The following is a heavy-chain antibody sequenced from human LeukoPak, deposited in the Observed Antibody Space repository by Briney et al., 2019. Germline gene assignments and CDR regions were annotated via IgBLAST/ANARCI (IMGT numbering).Heavy chain of an antibody. CDR1: GGSISSYY. V-gene: IGHV4-34*01. CDR3: ARGQRLWLVE. Sequence: SETLSLTCTVSGGSISSYYWSWIRQPPGKGLEWIGEINHSGSTNYNPSLKSRVTISVDTSKNQFSLKLSSVTAADTAVYYCARGQRLWLVEWGQGTLVTVSS. D-gene: IGHD5-18*01. CDR2: INHSGST. J-gene: IGHJ4*02.